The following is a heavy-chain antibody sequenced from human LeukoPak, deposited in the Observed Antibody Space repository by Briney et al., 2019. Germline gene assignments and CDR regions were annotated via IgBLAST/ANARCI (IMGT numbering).Heavy chain of an antibody. J-gene: IGHJ6*03. CDR3: ARGTGYSSGWYLAYYYYYMDV. D-gene: IGHD6-19*01. CDR1: GYTFTSYY. CDR2: INPSGGST. V-gene: IGHV1-46*01. Sequence: GASVKVSCKASGYTFTSYYMHWVRQAPGQGLEWMGIINPSGGSTSYAQKFQGRVTMTRDMSTSTVYMELSSLRSEDTAVYYCARGTGYSSGWYLAYYYYYMDVWGKGTTVTVSS.